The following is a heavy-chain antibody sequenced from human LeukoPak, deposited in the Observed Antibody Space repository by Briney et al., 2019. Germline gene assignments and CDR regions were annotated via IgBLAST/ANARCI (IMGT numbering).Heavy chain of an antibody. J-gene: IGHJ4*02. CDR2: IDTNTGNP. CDR1: GYTFTSYA. D-gene: IGHD5-12*01. Sequence: ASVKVSCKASGYTFTSYAMNWVRQAPGQGLEWMGWIDTNTGNPTYAQGFTGRFVFSLDTSVSTAFLQISSLEAEDTAVYYCARVLSSGYAIGFDYWGQGTLVTLSS. V-gene: IGHV7-4-1*02. CDR3: ARVLSSGYAIGFDY.